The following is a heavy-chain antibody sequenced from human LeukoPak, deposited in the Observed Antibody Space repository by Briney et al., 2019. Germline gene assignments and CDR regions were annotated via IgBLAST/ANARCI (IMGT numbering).Heavy chain of an antibody. Sequence: GGSLRLSCATSGFTLSSYWMHWVRQVPGKGLEWLSRINNDGVSTSYADSVKGRFTISRDNAKNSLYLQMNSLRAEDTAVYYCARGGSYSAFDIWGQGTMVTVSS. CDR3: ARGGSYSAFDI. CDR1: GFTLSSYW. CDR2: INNDGVST. J-gene: IGHJ3*02. V-gene: IGHV3-74*01. D-gene: IGHD1-26*01.